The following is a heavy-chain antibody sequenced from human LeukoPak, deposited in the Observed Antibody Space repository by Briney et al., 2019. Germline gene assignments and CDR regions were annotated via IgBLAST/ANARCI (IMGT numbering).Heavy chain of an antibody. Sequence: GGSLRLSCAASGFTVSSNYMSWVRQAPGKGLEWVSVIYSGGSTYYADSVKGRFTISRHISKNTLYLQMNSLRAEDTAVYYCAREGPTDFSTYYGMDVWGQGTTVTVSS. J-gene: IGHJ6*02. D-gene: IGHD2/OR15-2a*01. CDR3: AREGPTDFSTYYGMDV. V-gene: IGHV3-53*04. CDR2: IYSGGST. CDR1: GFTVSSNY.